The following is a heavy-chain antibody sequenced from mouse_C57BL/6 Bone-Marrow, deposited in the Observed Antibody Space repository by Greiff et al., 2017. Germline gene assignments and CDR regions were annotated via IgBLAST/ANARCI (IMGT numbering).Heavy chain of an antibody. CDR3: AGFYYGNPAWFAY. Sequence: VQLQQSGPELVRPGVSVKISCKGSGYTFTDYAMHWVKQSHAKSLEWIGVISTYYGDASYNQKFKDKATMTVDQSSSTAYMELARLTSEDSAVYYFAGFYYGNPAWFAYCGQGTLVTVAA. J-gene: IGHJ3*01. D-gene: IGHD2-1*01. CDR2: ISTYYGDA. CDR1: GYTFTDYA. V-gene: IGHV1-67*01.